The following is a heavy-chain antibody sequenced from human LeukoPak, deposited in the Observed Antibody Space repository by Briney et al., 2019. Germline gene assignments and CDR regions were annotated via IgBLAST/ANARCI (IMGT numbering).Heavy chain of an antibody. V-gene: IGHV3-74*01. J-gene: IGHJ4*02. CDR2: INSDGRST. CDR1: GFTFSSYW. CDR3: AKYGSGTYYNGLH. D-gene: IGHD3-10*01. Sequence: GGSLRLSCAASGFTFSSYWMHWVRHAPGQGLVWVSRINSDGRSTSYADSVKGRFTISRDISKSTLYLQMNSLRDEDTALYYCAKYGSGTYYNGLHWGQGTLVTVSS.